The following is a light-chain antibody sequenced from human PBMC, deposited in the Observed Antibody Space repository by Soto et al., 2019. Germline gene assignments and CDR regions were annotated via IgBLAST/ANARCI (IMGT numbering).Light chain of an antibody. Sequence: DIQMTQSPSSLSASVGDRVTITCRASQSISSYLNWYQQKPGKAPKLLMYAASSLQSGVPSMFSGSGSGTDFPLTIRSLQPEDFATYYCQHSYSTPPYTFGQGNKLEIK. CDR3: QHSYSTPPYT. V-gene: IGKV1-39*01. J-gene: IGKJ2*01. CDR1: QSISSY. CDR2: AAS.